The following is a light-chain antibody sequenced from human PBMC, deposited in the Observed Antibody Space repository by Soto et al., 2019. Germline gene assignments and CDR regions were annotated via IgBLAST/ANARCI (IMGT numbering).Light chain of an antibody. CDR3: QQYNSYSWP. Sequence: HMTQSPSTLSSAVGDRVTITCRASQSISSWLAWYQQKPGKAPKLLIYDASSLESGVPSRFSGSGSGTEFTLTISSLQPDDFATYYCQQYNSYSWPFGQGTKVDIK. CDR2: DAS. V-gene: IGKV1-5*01. CDR1: QSISSW. J-gene: IGKJ1*01.